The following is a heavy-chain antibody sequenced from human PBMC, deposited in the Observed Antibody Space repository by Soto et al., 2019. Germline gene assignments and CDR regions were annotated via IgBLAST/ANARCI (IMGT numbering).Heavy chain of an antibody. J-gene: IGHJ4*02. V-gene: IGHV3-43*01. CDR2: ISWDGGST. CDR1: GFTFDDYT. CDR3: AKAERIYEYSSSIDY. Sequence: EVQLVESGGVVVQPGGSLRLSCAASGFTFDDYTMHWVRQAPGKGPEWVSLISWDGGSTYYADSVKGRFTISRDNSKNSLYLQMNSLRTEDTALYYCAKAERIYEYSSSIDYWGQGTLVTVSS. D-gene: IGHD6-6*01.